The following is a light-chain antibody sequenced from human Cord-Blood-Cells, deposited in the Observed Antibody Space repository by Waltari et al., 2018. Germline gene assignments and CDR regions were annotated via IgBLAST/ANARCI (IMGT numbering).Light chain of an antibody. Sequence: EIVLTQSPATLSLSLGERATLSCRASQSVSSYLAWYQQKPGQAPRLLLYDASNRATGIPARFSGSGSGTDFTLTISSLEPEDCAVYYCQQRSNWPPVTFGPGTKVDIK. CDR3: QQRSNWPPVT. V-gene: IGKV3-11*01. CDR2: DAS. CDR1: QSVSSY. J-gene: IGKJ3*01.